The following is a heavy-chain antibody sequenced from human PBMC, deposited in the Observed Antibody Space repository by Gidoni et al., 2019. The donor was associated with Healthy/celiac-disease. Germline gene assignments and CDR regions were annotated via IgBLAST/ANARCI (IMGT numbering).Heavy chain of an antibody. V-gene: IGHV4-31*03. D-gene: IGHD6-13*01. Sequence: QVQLQESGPGLVKPSQPLSPTCTVSGGSISSGGYYWSWIRQHPGKGLEWIGYIYYSGSTYYNPSLKSRVTISVDTSKNQFSLNLSSLTAADTAVYYCASLSSSWAIDYWGQGTLVTVSS. CDR3: ASLSSSWAIDY. CDR2: IYYSGST. CDR1: GGSISSGGYY. J-gene: IGHJ4*02.